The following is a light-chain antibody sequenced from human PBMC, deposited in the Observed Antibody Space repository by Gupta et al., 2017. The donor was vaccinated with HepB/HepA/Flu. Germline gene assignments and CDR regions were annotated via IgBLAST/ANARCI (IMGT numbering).Light chain of an antibody. V-gene: IGKV1-9*01. CDR1: QGVRIY. CDR2: SAT. CDR3: QQQNNSSGT. Sequence: DIIFTQSPSLLSASVGDRVTITCRASQGVRIYLAWYQQKPGKAPKLLISSATSLQNGVPSRFSGSGSGTEFTLTISSLQPEDFAIYYCQQQNNSSGTFGQGTQLEI. J-gene: IGKJ2*02.